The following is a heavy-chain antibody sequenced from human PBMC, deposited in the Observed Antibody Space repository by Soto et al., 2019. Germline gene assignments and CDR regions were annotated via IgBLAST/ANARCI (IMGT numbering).Heavy chain of an antibody. V-gene: IGHV4-4*07. J-gene: IGHJ4*02. CDR2: MYNSERT. CDR3: AREPLAHSYFDL. CDR1: GGSISGYY. Sequence: SETLSLTCTVSGGSISGYYWSWIRQPAGKGLEWIGRMYNSERTNYNPSLKSRVTMSMDTSKNQFSLKLTSVTAADTAVYFCAREPLAHSYFDLWGQGTLVTVS.